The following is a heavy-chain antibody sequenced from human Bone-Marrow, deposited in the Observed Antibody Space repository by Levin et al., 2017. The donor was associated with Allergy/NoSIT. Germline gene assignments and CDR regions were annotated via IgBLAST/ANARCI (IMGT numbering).Heavy chain of an antibody. J-gene: IGHJ4*02. CDR3: ANPGGTSLPGY. V-gene: IGHV3-23*01. D-gene: IGHD6-13*01. Sequence: GESLKISCAASGFTFSSYAMSWVRQAPGKGLEWVSAISGSGGSTYYADSVKGRFTISRDNSKNTLYLQMNSLRAEDTAVYYCANPGGTSLPGYWGQGTLVTVSS. CDR2: ISGSGGST. CDR1: GFTFSSYA.